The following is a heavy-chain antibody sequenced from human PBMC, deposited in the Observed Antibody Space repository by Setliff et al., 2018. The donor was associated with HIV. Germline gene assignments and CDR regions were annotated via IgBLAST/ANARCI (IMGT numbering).Heavy chain of an antibody. CDR1: GYSFSSNW. CDR2: IYPYDSDT. CDR3: ARQVTYGGKGKNAFDV. V-gene: IGHV5-51*01. D-gene: IGHD2-15*01. J-gene: IGHJ3*01. Sequence: PGESLKISCKGSGYSFSSNWIGWVRQMPGKGLEWMGIIYPYDSDTRYSPSFQGQVTISVDKSISTAYLQWSSLKASDTAMYYCARQVTYGGKGKNAFDVWGQGTMVTVSS.